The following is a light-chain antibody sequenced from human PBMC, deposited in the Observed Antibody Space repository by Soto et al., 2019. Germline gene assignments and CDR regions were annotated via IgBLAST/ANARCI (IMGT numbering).Light chain of an antibody. CDR2: EGS. V-gene: IGLV2-23*03. CDR1: SSDAGSYNL. J-gene: IGLJ2*01. Sequence: QSVLTQPASVSGSPGQSITISCTGTSSDAGSYNLVSWYQQHPGKAPKLMIYEGSKRPSGVSNRFSGSKSGNTASLTISGLQAEDEADYYCCSYAGSRTFVVFGGGTKGTVL. CDR3: CSYAGSRTFVV.